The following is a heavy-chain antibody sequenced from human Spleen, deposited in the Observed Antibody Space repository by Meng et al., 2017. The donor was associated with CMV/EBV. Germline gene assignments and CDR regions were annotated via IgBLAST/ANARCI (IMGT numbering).Heavy chain of an antibody. CDR2: IYYRGTT. Sequence: SETLSLTCTVSGGSITSYYWSWIRQPPGKGLEWIGYIYYRGTTNYNPSLKSRVTMSVDTSKNQFSLRLSSVTAADTAVYYCASLYSSSFSYFDYWGQGTLVTVSS. D-gene: IGHD6-13*01. CDR3: ASLYSSSFSYFDY. J-gene: IGHJ4*02. CDR1: GGSITSYY. V-gene: IGHV4-59*01.